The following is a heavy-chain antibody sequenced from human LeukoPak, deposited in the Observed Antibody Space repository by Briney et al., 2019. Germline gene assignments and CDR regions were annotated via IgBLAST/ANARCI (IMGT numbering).Heavy chain of an antibody. Sequence: SETLSLTCTVSGGSISSYYWRWIRQPPGKGLEWIGYIYYSGSTNYNPSLKSRVTISVDTSKNQFSLKLSSVTAADTAVYYCARESGDFWSTPTFYYYMDVWGKGTTVTVSS. CDR3: ARESGDFWSTPTFYYYMDV. J-gene: IGHJ6*03. CDR2: IYYSGST. CDR1: GGSISSYY. D-gene: IGHD3-3*01. V-gene: IGHV4-59*01.